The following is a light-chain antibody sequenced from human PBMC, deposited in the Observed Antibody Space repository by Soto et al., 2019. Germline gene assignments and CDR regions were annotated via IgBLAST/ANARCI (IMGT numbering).Light chain of an antibody. V-gene: IGLV2-23*03. CDR2: EGS. CDR1: SSDVGSYNL. Sequence: QSALTQPASVSGSPGQSITISCTGTSSDVGSYNLVSWYQQHPGQAPKLMIYEGSKRPSGVSNRFSGSKSGNTASLTISGLQAEDEADYYCCSYAGSSTFVVFGGGIKLTVL. CDR3: CSYAGSSTFVV. J-gene: IGLJ2*01.